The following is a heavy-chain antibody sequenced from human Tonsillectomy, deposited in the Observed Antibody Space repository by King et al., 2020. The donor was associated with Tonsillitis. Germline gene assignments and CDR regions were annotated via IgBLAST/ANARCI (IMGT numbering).Heavy chain of an antibody. CDR2: IYYSGST. V-gene: IGHV4-59*01. CDR1: GGSISSYY. J-gene: IGHJ4*02. D-gene: IGHD4-17*01. CDR3: ARGDPVTTPPHFDY. Sequence: QLQESGPGLVKPSETLSLTCTVSGGSISSYYWSWIRQPPGKGLEWIGYIYYSGSTNYNPSLKSRVTISVDTSKNQFSLKLSSVTAADTAVYYCARGDPVTTPPHFDYWGQGTLVTVSS.